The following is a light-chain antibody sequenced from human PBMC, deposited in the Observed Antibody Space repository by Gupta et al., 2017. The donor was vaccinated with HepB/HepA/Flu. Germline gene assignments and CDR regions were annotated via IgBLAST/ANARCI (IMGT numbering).Light chain of an antibody. CDR1: QIITTY. CDR3: QQTDSTPHT. Sequence: DIQMTQSPSSLSASVGDRVTITCRASQIITTYLNWYQQKPGKAPKVLIYAASSLQSGVPSRFSGSGSGTDFTLTISSLQPEDFATYYCQQTDSTPHTFGHGTKVDI. CDR2: AAS. J-gene: IGKJ3*01. V-gene: IGKV1-39*01.